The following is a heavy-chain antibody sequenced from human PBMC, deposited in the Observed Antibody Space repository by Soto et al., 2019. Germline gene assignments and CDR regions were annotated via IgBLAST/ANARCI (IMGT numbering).Heavy chain of an antibody. D-gene: IGHD6-19*01. CDR3: AAIPQWLAGNYCYYMDV. J-gene: IGHJ6*03. Sequence: HPGGSLRLSCAASGFTFSSYAMSWVRQAPGKGLEWVSAISGSGGSTYYADSVKGRFTISRDNSKNALYLQMNSLRAEDTAVYYCAAIPQWLAGNYCYYMDVWGKGTTVTVSS. CDR2: ISGSGGST. V-gene: IGHV3-23*01. CDR1: GFTFSSYA.